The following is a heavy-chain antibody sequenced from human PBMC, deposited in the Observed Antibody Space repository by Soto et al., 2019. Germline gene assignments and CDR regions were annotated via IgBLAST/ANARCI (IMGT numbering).Heavy chain of an antibody. J-gene: IGHJ4*02. V-gene: IGHV4-31*02. D-gene: IGHD3-3*01. CDR1: DGSINIGVYA. CDR3: ASAQTIFGIITVFDY. Sequence: SETLTLSWTFSDGSINIGVYAWSWSRQHPGKGLEWIGYIYYSGSTYYNPSLKSRVTISIDTSKNQFSLKLSSVTAADTAVYYCASAQTIFGIITVFDYWGKGNLVTVSS. CDR2: IYYSGST.